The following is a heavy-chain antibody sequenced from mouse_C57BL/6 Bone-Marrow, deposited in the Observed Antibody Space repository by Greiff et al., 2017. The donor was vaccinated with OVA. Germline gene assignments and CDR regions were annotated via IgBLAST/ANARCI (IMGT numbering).Heavy chain of an antibody. V-gene: IGHV5-4*01. CDR3: ARDPRRFDY. J-gene: IGHJ2*01. CDR1: GFTFSSYA. Sequence: EVKVVESGGGLVKPGGSLKLSCAASGFTFSSYAMSWVRQTPEKRLEWVATISDGGSYTYYPDNVKGRFTISRDNAKNNQYLQMSHLKSEDTAMYYCARDPRRFDYWGQGTTLTVSS. CDR2: ISDGGSYT.